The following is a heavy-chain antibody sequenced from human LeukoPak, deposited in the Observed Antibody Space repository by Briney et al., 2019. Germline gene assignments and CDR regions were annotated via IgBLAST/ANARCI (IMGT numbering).Heavy chain of an antibody. J-gene: IGHJ4*02. D-gene: IGHD5-18*01. CDR3: ARVGGYSYGTLDY. V-gene: IGHV4-59*01. Sequence: PSETLSLTCTVSGGSISSYYWSWIRQPPGKGLEWIGYIYYSGSTNYNPSLKSRVTISVDTSKNQFSLKLSSVTAADTVVYYCARVGGYSYGTLDYWGQGTLVTVSS. CDR2: IYYSGST. CDR1: GGSISSYY.